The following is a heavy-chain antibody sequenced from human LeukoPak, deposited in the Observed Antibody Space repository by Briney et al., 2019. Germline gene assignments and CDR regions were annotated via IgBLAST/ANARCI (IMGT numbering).Heavy chain of an antibody. J-gene: IGHJ5*02. Sequence: SETLSLTCTVSGGSISSYYWSRIRQPPGKGLEWIGYIYYSGSTNYNPSLKSRVTISVDTSKNQFSLKLSSVTAADTAVHCCARGPHLGIVVVVAASHARFDPWGQGTLVTVSS. D-gene: IGHD2-15*01. CDR3: ARGPHLGIVVVVAASHARFDP. CDR2: IYYSGST. V-gene: IGHV4-59*12. CDR1: GGSISSYY.